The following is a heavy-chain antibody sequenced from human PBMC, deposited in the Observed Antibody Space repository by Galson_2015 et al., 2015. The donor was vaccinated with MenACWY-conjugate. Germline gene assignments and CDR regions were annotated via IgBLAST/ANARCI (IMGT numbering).Heavy chain of an antibody. V-gene: IGHV4-34*01. J-gene: IGHJ6*02. D-gene: IGHD6-19*01. CDR1: GASFSGYY. Sequence: ETLSLTCDVYGASFSGYYWSWIRQAPGKGLEWIGEINHSGSAKYNPSLQSRVTMSVDTSEKQFSLRLNSVTAADTAVYYCARESSGSNGWSYFRLYSYGWDVWGRGTTVTVSS. CDR2: INHSGSA. CDR3: ARESSGSNGWSYFRLYSYGWDV.